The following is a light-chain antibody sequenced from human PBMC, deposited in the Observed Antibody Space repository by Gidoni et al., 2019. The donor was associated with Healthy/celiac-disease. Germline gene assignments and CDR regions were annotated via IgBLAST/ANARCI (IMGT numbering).Light chain of an antibody. V-gene: IGKV1-5*03. J-gene: IGKJ1*01. CDR2: KAS. CDR3: QQYNSYPWT. CDR1: QSISSW. Sequence: DIQMTQSPSTLSASVGDRVTITCRASQSISSWLAWYQQKPGKATQLLLYKASSLESGGPSRFSGSGAWTEFTLTISSLQPDDFATYYCQQYNSYPWTFGQGTKVEIK.